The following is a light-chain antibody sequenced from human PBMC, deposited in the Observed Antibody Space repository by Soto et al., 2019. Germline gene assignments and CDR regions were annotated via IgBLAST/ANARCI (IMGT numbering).Light chain of an antibody. V-gene: IGLV6-57*02. CDR1: SGSIASNY. CDR2: EDN. Sequence: NFMLTQPHSVSESPGKTVTISCTGSSGSIASNYVQWYRQRPGSAPTTVIYEDNKRPSGVPDRFSGSVDTSSNSASLIISGLKTEDEADYYCQSHDTTNVVFGRGTKLTVL. J-gene: IGLJ3*02. CDR3: QSHDTTNVV.